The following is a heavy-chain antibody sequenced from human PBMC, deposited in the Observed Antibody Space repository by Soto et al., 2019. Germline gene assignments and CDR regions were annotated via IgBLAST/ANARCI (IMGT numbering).Heavy chain of an antibody. Sequence: TLSLTCTVSGGYISSGGYYWSWIRQHPGKGLEWIGYIYYSGSTYYNPSLKSRVTISVDTSKNQFSLKLSSVTAADTAVYYCARDRGYCSSTSCSRLYYYYYMDVWGKGTTVTVSS. D-gene: IGHD2-2*01. V-gene: IGHV4-31*03. CDR1: GGYISSGGYY. CDR2: IYYSGST. CDR3: ARDRGYCSSTSCSRLYYYYYMDV. J-gene: IGHJ6*03.